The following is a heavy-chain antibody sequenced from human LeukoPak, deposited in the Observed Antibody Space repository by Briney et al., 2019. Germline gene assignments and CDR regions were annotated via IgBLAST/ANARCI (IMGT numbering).Heavy chain of an antibody. V-gene: IGHV1-2*02. Sequence: ASVKVSCKASGYTFTGYYMHWVRQAPGQGLEWMGWINPNSGGTNYAQKFQGRVTMTRDTSISTAYMELSRLRSDDTAVYYCARDSSYYDSSGYRTQPFDYWGQGTLVTVSS. J-gene: IGHJ4*02. CDR1: GYTFTGYY. CDR2: INPNSGGT. D-gene: IGHD3-22*01. CDR3: ARDSSYYDSSGYRTQPFDY.